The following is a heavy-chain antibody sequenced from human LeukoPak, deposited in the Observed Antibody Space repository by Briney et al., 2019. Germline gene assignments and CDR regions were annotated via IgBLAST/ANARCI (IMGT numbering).Heavy chain of an antibody. CDR2: IYYSGTA. J-gene: IGHJ4*02. Sequence: SQTLSLTCTVSGASLSTSSWTWIRQPPGKGLECIGFIYYSGTAHYHPSLKSRVTISLDTSKNQFSLRLSSVTAADTAVYYCAGHFSNGWSDKWGQGTLVTVS. V-gene: IGHV4-59*08. CDR3: AGHFSNGWSDK. CDR1: GASLSTSS. D-gene: IGHD6-19*01.